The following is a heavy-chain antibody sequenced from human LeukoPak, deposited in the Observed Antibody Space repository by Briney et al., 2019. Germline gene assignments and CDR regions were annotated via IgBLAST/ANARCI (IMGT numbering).Heavy chain of an antibody. CDR3: AKGGYSSGARDAFDI. Sequence: PGGSLRVSCAASGFTFSSYAMSWVRQAPGKGLEWVSTISGSGGTTYYADSVKGRFTISRDNSKNTLYLQMNSLRAEDTAVYYCAKGGYSSGARDAFDIWGQGTMVTVSS. J-gene: IGHJ3*02. D-gene: IGHD5-18*01. V-gene: IGHV3-23*01. CDR2: ISGSGGTT. CDR1: GFTFSSYA.